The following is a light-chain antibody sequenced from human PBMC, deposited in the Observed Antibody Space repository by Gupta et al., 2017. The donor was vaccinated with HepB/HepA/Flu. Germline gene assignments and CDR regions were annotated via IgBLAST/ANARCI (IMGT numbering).Light chain of an antibody. CDR3: QQYNNWPPLT. J-gene: IGKJ4*01. CDR2: GAS. Sequence: EIVMTQSPATLSVSPGERATLSCRASQCVGSMLAWYQQKPGQAPRLLIYGASTRATGTPARLSGSGSGTEFTLTISSLQSEDFAVYYCQQYNNWPPLTFGGGTKVEIK. V-gene: IGKV3-15*01. CDR1: QCVGSM.